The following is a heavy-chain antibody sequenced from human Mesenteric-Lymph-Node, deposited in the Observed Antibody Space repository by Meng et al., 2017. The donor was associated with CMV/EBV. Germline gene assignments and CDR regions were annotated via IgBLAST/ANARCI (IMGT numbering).Heavy chain of an antibody. J-gene: IGHJ4*02. V-gene: IGHV3-NL1*01. D-gene: IGHD1-7*01. CDR3: ARGTLTYYLDY. CDR2: IFSGGST. Sequence: GESLKISCAASGFPFNTFGMHWVRQAPGKGLEWVSVIFSGGSTYSADSVKGRFTISRDNSQNTLYLQMNSLRADDTAVYYCARGTLTYYLDYWGQGALVTVSS. CDR1: GFPFNTFG.